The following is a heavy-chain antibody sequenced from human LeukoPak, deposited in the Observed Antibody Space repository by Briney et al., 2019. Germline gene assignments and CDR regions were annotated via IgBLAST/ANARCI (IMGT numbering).Heavy chain of an antibody. CDR1: GFTFASSP. Sequence: SVKVSCKASGFTFASSPMQWVRQARGQRLEWIGWIVVGSGNTNYAQKFQERVTITRDMSTSTAYMELSSLRSEDTAVYYCASGSGWYSPDYWGQGTLVTVSS. CDR3: ASGSGWYSPDY. CDR2: IVVGSGNT. V-gene: IGHV1-58*02. J-gene: IGHJ4*02. D-gene: IGHD6-19*01.